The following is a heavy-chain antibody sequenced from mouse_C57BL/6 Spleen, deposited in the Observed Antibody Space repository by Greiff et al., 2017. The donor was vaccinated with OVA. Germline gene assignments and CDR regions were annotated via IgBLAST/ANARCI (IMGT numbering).Heavy chain of an antibody. D-gene: IGHD2-4*01. Sequence: EVKLMESGPGLVKPSQSLSLTCSVTGYSITSGYYWNWIRQFPGNKLEWMGYISYDGSNNYNPSLKNLISITRDTSKNQFFLKLNSVTTEDTATYYCASQIYYDYDGAFAYWGQGTLVTVSA. J-gene: IGHJ3*01. V-gene: IGHV3-6*01. CDR2: ISYDGSN. CDR1: GYSITSGYY. CDR3: ASQIYYDYDGAFAY.